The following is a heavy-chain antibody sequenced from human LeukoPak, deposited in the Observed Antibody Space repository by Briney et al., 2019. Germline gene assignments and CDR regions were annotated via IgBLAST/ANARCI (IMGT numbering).Heavy chain of an antibody. Sequence: PGGSLRLSCAASGFTFSSYAMSWVRQAPGKGLEWVSAISGSGGSTYYADSVKGRFTISRDNSKNTLYLQMNSLRAEDTALYYCAKARIVVVTPGAFDIWGQGTMVTVSS. J-gene: IGHJ3*02. CDR3: AKARIVVVTPGAFDI. V-gene: IGHV3-23*01. D-gene: IGHD2-21*02. CDR2: ISGSGGST. CDR1: GFTFSSYA.